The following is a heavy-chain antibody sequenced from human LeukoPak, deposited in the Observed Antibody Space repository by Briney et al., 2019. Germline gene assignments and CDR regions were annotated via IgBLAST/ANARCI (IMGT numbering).Heavy chain of an antibody. Sequence: GGSLRLTCAASGFTFSNFWVHWVRQAPGEGLVWVSRIDGEGTYTSYADSVQGRFTISRDNARKTVDLQMNSLRAEDSAVYFCARGAVEVSDIHTDAFDIWGQGTMVTVSS. J-gene: IGHJ3*02. CDR1: GFTFSNFW. CDR3: ARGAVEVSDIHTDAFDI. V-gene: IGHV3-74*01. D-gene: IGHD2-2*01. CDR2: IDGEGTYT.